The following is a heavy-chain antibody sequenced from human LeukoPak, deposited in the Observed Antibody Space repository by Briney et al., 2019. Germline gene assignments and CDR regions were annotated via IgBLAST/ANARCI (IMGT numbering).Heavy chain of an antibody. V-gene: IGHV3-66*01. CDR2: IYSGGST. CDR1: GFTFSSNY. Sequence: GGSLRLSWAASGFTFSSNYMSWVRQAPGKGREWASVIYSGGSTYYADSVKGRFTISRDNAKNSLYLQMNSLRAEDTAVYYCARVGYYDSSGSFDYWGQGTLVTVSS. D-gene: IGHD3-22*01. CDR3: ARVGYYDSSGSFDY. J-gene: IGHJ4*02.